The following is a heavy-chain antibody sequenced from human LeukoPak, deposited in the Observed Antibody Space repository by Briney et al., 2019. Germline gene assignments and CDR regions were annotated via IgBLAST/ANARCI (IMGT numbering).Heavy chain of an antibody. CDR3: VRLRKGYLDAFDI. D-gene: IGHD5-18*01. Sequence: GESLKISCKGSGYIFTTYWIGWVRQMPGKGLECMGIIFPDDSDTRYSPSFQGQVTISADKSISTAYLQWSSLKASDTAMYYCVRLRKGYLDAFDIWGQGTMVTVSS. V-gene: IGHV5-51*01. CDR1: GYIFTTYW. CDR2: IFPDDSDT. J-gene: IGHJ3*02.